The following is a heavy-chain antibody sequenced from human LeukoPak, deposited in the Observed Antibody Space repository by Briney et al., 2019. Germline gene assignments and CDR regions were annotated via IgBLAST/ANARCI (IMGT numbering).Heavy chain of an antibody. CDR1: GFTFSESA. Sequence: GGSLRLSCAASGFTFSESAMHWVRQAPGNGLDWVSLISADGTRKHYEDSVKGRFTISRDNSRNSLSLQMKSLRTDDTAIYYCAKEVPTHTIFGVLKTQDWGQGTLVTVSS. J-gene: IGHJ4*02. CDR2: ISADGTRK. CDR3: AKEVPTHTIFGVLKTQD. D-gene: IGHD3-3*01. V-gene: IGHV3-43*02.